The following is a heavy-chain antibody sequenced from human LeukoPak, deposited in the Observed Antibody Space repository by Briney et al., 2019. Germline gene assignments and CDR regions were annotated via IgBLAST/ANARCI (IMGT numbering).Heavy chain of an antibody. CDR1: GGSFSGYY. CDR3: ARVALVVQLLDY. J-gene: IGHJ4*02. V-gene: IGHV4-34*01. D-gene: IGHD6-6*01. Sequence: KPSETLSLTCAVYGGSFSGYYWSWIRQPPGKGLEWIGEINHSGSTNYNPSLKSRVTISVDTSKNQFSLKLSSVTAADTAVYYCARVALVVQLLDYWGQGTLVTVSS. CDR2: INHSGST.